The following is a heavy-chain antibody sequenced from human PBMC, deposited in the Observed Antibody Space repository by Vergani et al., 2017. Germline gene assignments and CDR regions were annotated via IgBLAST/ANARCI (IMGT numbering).Heavy chain of an antibody. V-gene: IGHV3-15*01. CDR2: IKSKTDGGTT. Sequence: EVQLVESGGGLVKPGGSLRLSCAASGFTFSNAWMSWVRQAPGKGLEWVGRIKSKTDGGTTDYAAPVKGRFTISRDDSKNTLYLQMNSLKTEDTAVYYCTKEHDYSNYVVDYWGQGTLVTVSS. CDR3: TKEHDYSNYVVDY. CDR1: GFTFSNAW. D-gene: IGHD4-11*01. J-gene: IGHJ4*02.